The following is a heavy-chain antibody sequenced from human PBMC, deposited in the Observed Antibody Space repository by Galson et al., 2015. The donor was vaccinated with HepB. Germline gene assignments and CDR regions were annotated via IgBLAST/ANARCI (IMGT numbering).Heavy chain of an antibody. CDR1: GFDVSAFA. CDR2: VSSDENNI. CDR3: ARTFYFDY. Sequence: SLRLSCAASGFDVSAFAMHWVRQTPGKGLEWVAVVSSDENNIYYADSVRGRFTISRDNSRDTLYLQMNSLRVKDTAVYYCARTFYFDYWGQGTLVTVSS. V-gene: IGHV3-30*04. J-gene: IGHJ4*02.